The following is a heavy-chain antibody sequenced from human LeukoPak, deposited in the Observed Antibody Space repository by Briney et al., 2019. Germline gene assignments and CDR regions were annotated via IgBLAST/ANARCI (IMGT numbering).Heavy chain of an antibody. Sequence: GGSLRLSCAASGFTFSSYAMHLVRQAPGKGREGVAVISYDGSNKYYAESVKCRFTITTDNSKNTLYLQMNSLRAEDTAVYYCARGRDGYEFDAFDIWGQGKMVTVSS. CDR3: ARGRDGYEFDAFDI. CDR2: ISYDGSNK. CDR1: GFTFSSYA. J-gene: IGHJ3*02. D-gene: IGHD5-24*01. V-gene: IGHV3-30*04.